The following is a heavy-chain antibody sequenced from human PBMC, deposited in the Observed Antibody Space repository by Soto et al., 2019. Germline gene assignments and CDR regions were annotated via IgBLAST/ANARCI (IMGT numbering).Heavy chain of an antibody. CDR3: AMALRGGGPGGY. V-gene: IGHV1-18*01. CDR2: ISAYNGDT. J-gene: IGHJ4*02. D-gene: IGHD2-15*01. Sequence: QVQLVQSGAEVKKPGASVKVSCKASGYSFTTYGISWVRQAPGQGLEWMGWISAYNGDTNYAQKLHGRVTMTTDTSTSTAYMERRSLRSDDTAVYYCAMALRGGGPGGYWGQGTLVTVSS. CDR1: GYSFTTYG.